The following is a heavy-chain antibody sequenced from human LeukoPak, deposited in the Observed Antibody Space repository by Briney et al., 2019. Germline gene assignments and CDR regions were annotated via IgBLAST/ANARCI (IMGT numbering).Heavy chain of an antibody. J-gene: IGHJ5*02. CDR2: IYYSGST. CDR1: GGSISSYY. V-gene: IGHV4-59*01. CDR3: ARDSGESGAPVSFNWFDP. D-gene: IGHD3-10*01. Sequence: SETLSLTCTVSGGSISSYYWSWIRQPPGKGLEWIGYIYYSGSTNYNPSLKSRVTISVDTSKNQFSLKLSSLIAADTAVYYCARDSGESGAPVSFNWFDPWGQGTLVSVSS.